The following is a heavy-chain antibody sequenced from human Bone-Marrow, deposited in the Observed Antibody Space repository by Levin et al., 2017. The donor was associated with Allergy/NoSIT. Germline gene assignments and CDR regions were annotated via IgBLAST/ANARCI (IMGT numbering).Heavy chain of an antibody. J-gene: IGHJ4*02. CDR1: GFTFSSYA. CDR3: AKDSAVTYYDFWSGPRGFDY. D-gene: IGHD3-3*01. V-gene: IGHV3-23*01. Sequence: ETLSLTCAASGFTFSSYAMSWVRQAPGKGLEWVSAISGSGGSTYYADSVKGRFTISRDNSKNTLYLQMNSLRAEDTAVYYCAKDSAVTYYDFWSGPRGFDYWGQGTLVTVSS. CDR2: ISGSGGST.